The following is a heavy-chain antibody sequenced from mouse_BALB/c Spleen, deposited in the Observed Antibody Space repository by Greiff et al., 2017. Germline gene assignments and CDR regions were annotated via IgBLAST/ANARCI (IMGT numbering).Heavy chain of an antibody. V-gene: IGHV1S81*02. CDR2: INPSNGRT. J-gene: IGHJ3*01. Sequence: QVQLQQPGAELVKPGASVKLSCKASGYTFTSYWMHWVKQRPGQGLEWIGEINPSNGRTNYNEKFKSKATLTVDKSSSTAYMQLSSLTSEDSAVYYCARFGVGFAYWGQGTLVTVSA. CDR1: GYTFTSYW. CDR3: ARFGVGFAY.